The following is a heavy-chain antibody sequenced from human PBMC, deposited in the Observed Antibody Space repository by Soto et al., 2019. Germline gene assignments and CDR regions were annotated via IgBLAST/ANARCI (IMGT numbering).Heavy chain of an antibody. CDR2: ISAYNGNT. CDR3: ARDKMYSSSWYLGY. J-gene: IGHJ4*02. CDR1: GYTFTSYG. V-gene: IGHV1-18*04. Sequence: VASVKVSCKASGYTFTSYGISWVRQAPGQGLEWMGWISAYNGNTNYAQKLQGRVTMTTDTSTSTAYMELRSLRSDDTAVYYCARDKMYSSSWYLGYWGQGTLVTAPQ. D-gene: IGHD6-13*01.